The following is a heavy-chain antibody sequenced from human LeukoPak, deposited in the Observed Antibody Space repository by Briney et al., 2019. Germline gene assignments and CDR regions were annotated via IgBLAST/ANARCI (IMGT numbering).Heavy chain of an antibody. CDR2: MHPNSDDT. J-gene: IGHJ4*02. CDR3: ARDPRRPSHLDY. Sequence: ASVKVSCKASGYTFTNNDIHWVRQATGQGLEWMGWMHPNSDDTGYAQKFQGRVTMTRNTSISTAYMELSSLRPEDTAVYYCARDPRRPSHLDYWGQGTLVTVSS. CDR1: GYTFTNND. V-gene: IGHV1-8*01.